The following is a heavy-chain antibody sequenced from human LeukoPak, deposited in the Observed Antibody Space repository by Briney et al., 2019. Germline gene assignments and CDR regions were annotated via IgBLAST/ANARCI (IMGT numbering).Heavy chain of an antibody. CDR1: GGSISSGGYY. V-gene: IGHV4-30-2*01. D-gene: IGHD4-11*01. CDR2: IYHSGST. CDR3: ARALTDYSNYYYYYMDV. J-gene: IGHJ6*03. Sequence: PSETLSLTCTVSGGSISSGGYYWSWIRQPPGKGLEWIGYIYHSGSTYYNPSLKSRVTISVDRPKNQFSLKLSSVTAADTAVYYCARALTDYSNYYYYYMDVWGKGTTVTVSS.